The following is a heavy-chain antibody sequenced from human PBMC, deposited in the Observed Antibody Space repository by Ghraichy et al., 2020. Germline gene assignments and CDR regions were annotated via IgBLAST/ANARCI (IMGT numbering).Heavy chain of an antibody. D-gene: IGHD4-11*01. CDR1: GGSVSSGSYY. V-gene: IGHV4-61*01. CDR2: IYYSGST. Sequence: SETLSLTCTVSGGSVSSGSYYWSWIRQPPGKGLEWIGYIYYSGSTNYNPSLKSRVTISVDTSKNQFSLKLSSVTAADTAVYYCAIYDYSNYVSARFDYWGQGTLVTVSS. J-gene: IGHJ4*02. CDR3: AIYDYSNYVSARFDY.